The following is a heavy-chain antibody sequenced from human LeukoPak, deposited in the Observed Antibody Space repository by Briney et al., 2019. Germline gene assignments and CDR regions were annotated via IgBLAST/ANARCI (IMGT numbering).Heavy chain of an antibody. J-gene: IGHJ4*02. CDR2: IKDDGTEK. Sequence: GGSLRLSCAGSGFTFSRYWMNWVRQAPGKGLEWLAYIKDDGTEKYYVDSVKGRFTISRDNAKDSLYLQLNSLRVEDTAVYYCASILSGRDYGDCFDHWGRGTLVTVSS. CDR3: ASILSGRDYGDCFDH. D-gene: IGHD4/OR15-4a*01. V-gene: IGHV3-7*01. CDR1: GFTFSRYW.